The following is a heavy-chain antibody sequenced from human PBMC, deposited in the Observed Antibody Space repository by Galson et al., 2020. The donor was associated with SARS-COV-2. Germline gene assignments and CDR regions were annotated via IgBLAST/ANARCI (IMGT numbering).Heavy chain of an antibody. V-gene: IGHV1-18*01. CDR2: ISAYNGNT. CDR3: ARDLLAAAVDYFDY. CDR1: GYTFTSYG. Sequence: KISCKASGYTFTSYGISWVRKAPGQGLEWMGWISAYNGNTNYAQKLQGRVTMTTDTSTSTAYMELRSLRSDDTAVYYCARDLLAAAVDYFDYWGQGTLVTVSS. D-gene: IGHD6-13*01. J-gene: IGHJ4*02.